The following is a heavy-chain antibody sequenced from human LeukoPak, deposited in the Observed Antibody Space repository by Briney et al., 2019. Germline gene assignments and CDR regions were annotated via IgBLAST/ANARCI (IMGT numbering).Heavy chain of an antibody. D-gene: IGHD6-13*01. Sequence: SETLSLTCTVSGYSISSGYYWGWIRQPPGKGLEWIGSIYHSGSTYYNPSLKSRVTISVDTSKNQFSLKLSSVTAADTAVYYCARRKGSSWYWDYWGQGTLVTVSS. J-gene: IGHJ4*02. CDR1: GYSISSGYY. CDR3: ARRKGSSWYWDY. CDR2: IYHSGST. V-gene: IGHV4-38-2*02.